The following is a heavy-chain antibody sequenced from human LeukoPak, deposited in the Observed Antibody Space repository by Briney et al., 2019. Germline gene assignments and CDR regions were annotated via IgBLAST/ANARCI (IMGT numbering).Heavy chain of an antibody. CDR1: GFTFSSYS. J-gene: IGHJ3*02. Sequence: PXXSLRLSCAASGFTFSSYSMNWVRQGPGKGLEWVAVISYDGNTKDYADSVKGRFTISRDNSKNTLYLQMNSLRAEDTAVYYCAKYVVVTGADTFDIWGQGTMVTVSS. V-gene: IGHV3-30*18. D-gene: IGHD2-21*02. CDR2: ISYDGNTK. CDR3: AKYVVVTGADTFDI.